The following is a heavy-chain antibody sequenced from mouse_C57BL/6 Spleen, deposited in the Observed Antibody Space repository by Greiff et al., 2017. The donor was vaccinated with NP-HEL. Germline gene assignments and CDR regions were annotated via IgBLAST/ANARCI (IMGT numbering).Heavy chain of an antibody. CDR2: IYPGSGST. V-gene: IGHV1-55*01. J-gene: IGHJ4*01. D-gene: IGHD1-1*01. CDR3: ARAGAVVADYAMDY. CDR1: GYTFTSYW. Sequence: VQLQQPGAELVKPGASVKMSCKASGYTFTSYWITWVKQRPGQGLEWIGDIYPGSGSTNYNEKFKSKATLTVDTSSSTAYMQLSSLTSEDSAVYYCARAGAVVADYAMDYWGQGTSVTVSS.